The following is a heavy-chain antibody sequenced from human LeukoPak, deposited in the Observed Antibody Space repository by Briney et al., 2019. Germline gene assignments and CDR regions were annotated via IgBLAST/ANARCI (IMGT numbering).Heavy chain of an antibody. CDR1: GFTFSSSW. Sequence: GGSLRLSCAASGFTFSSSWMHWVRQVPGKGLVWVSLINPDGSTTAYADSVKARFTISRDNAKNTLYLQMNSLRAEDTAVYYCGKEGRGMGAATIDYWGQGTLVTVSS. CDR2: INPDGSTT. D-gene: IGHD1-26*01. V-gene: IGHV3-74*01. J-gene: IGHJ4*02. CDR3: GKEGRGMGAATIDY.